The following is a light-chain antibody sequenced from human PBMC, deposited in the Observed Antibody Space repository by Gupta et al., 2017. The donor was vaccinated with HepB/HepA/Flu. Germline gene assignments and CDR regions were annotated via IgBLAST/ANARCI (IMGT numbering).Light chain of an antibody. CDR2: GAS. CDR1: QSVSGS. V-gene: IGKV3-15*01. CDR3: QQYYLWPPIT. Sequence: ELVMTQSPATLFVSPGERATLSCRASQSVSGSVAWYQHRPGQPLRLLIYGASTRATGGPVRFSGSGSGTECTLTITSLQSEDFALDYGQQYYLWPPITFGQGTRLETK. J-gene: IGKJ5*01.